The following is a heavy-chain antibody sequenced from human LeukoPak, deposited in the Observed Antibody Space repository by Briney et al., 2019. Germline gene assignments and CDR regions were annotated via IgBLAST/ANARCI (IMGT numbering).Heavy chain of an antibody. CDR2: ISGSGGST. J-gene: IGHJ4*02. D-gene: IGHD3-10*01. CDR1: GFTFSSYA. V-gene: IGHV3-23*01. CDR3: AKGQGWNYYGSGSYSRGFDY. Sequence: PGGSLRLSCAASGFTFSSYAMSWVRQAPGKGLEWVSAISGSGGSTYYADSVKGRFTVSRDNSKNTLYLQMNSLRAEDTAVYYCAKGQGWNYYGSGSYSRGFDYWGQGTLVTVSS.